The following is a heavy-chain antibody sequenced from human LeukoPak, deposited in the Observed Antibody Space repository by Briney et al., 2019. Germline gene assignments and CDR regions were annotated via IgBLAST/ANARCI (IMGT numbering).Heavy chain of an antibody. CDR3: ARGKSGYSHGLDY. CDR1: GFTFSSYA. J-gene: IGHJ4*02. D-gene: IGHD5-18*01. CDR2: ISSSGGST. V-gene: IGHV3-23*01. Sequence: TGGSLRLSCAASGFTFSSYAMSWVRQAPGKGLEWVSAISSSGGSTYYADSVKGRFTISRDNSKNTLYLQMNSLRAEDTAVYYCARGKSGYSHGLDYWGQGTLVTVSS.